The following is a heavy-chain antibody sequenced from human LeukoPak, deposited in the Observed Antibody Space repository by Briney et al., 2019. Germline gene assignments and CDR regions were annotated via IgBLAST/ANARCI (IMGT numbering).Heavy chain of an antibody. V-gene: IGHV3-30*03. CDR2: ISYDGSNE. D-gene: IGHD5-18*01. J-gene: IGHJ3*02. CDR3: ARFGRGYSYGDAFDI. CDR1: GFTFSSYG. Sequence: GGSLRLSCAASGFTFSSYGMHWVRQAPGKGLEWVALISYDGSNEYYADSVRGRFTISRDNSKFTLYMQMNSLRAEDTAVYYCARFGRGYSYGDAFDIWGQGTMVTVSS.